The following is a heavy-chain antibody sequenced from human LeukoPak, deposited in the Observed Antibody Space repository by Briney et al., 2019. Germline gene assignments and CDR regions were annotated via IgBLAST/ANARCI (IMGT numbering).Heavy chain of an antibody. CDR3: ARQKCTSASCLTKNAFDV. J-gene: IGHJ3*01. Sequence: SETLSLTCTVSGSISSYYWSWIRQPPGKGLEWIGYIYTSGTTNYNPSLKSRVTISVDTSKNQFSLDLSSVTAADSAVYYCARQKCTSASCLTKNAFDVWGQGTMVTVSS. V-gene: IGHV4-4*09. CDR2: IYTSGTT. D-gene: IGHD2-2*01. CDR1: GSISSYY.